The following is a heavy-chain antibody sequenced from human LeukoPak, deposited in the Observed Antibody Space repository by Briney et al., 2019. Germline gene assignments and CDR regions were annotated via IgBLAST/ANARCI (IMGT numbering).Heavy chain of an antibody. V-gene: IGHV4-59*01. CDR2: IYYSGST. D-gene: IGHD1-7*01. J-gene: IGHJ6*03. CDR3: ARDGGNYRRYMDV. Sequence: PSETLSLTCTVSGGSISSYYWSWIRQPPGKGLEWIGYIYYSGSTNYSPSPKSRVTISVDTSKNQFSLKLSSVTAADTAVYYCARDGGNYRRYMDVWGKGTTVTVSS. CDR1: GGSISSYY.